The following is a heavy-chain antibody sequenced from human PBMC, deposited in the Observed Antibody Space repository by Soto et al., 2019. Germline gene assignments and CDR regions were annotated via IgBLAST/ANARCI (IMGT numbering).Heavy chain of an antibody. Sequence: GGSLRLSCASSGCTFSDYYMSWIRQAPGKGLEWLSYISGSGGTLYHAVSVKGRFTISRDNAKNSLYLQMNSLRAEDTAVYYCATSGESSGYWGQGALVTVSS. J-gene: IGHJ4*02. CDR2: ISGSGGTL. V-gene: IGHV3-11*01. D-gene: IGHD4-17*01. CDR1: GCTFSDYY. CDR3: ATSGESSGY.